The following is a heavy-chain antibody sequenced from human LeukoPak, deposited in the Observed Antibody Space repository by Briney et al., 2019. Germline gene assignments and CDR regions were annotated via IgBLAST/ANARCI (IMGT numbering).Heavy chain of an antibody. J-gene: IGHJ4*02. D-gene: IGHD3-16*01. CDR2: ISSTSSAI. Sequence: GGSLRLSCAASGFTFSSYSMNWVRQAPGKWLEWLSYISSTSSAIYYADSLKDRFTISRDNAKNSLYLQMDSLRAEDTAVYYCARVIGSYGDSAYWGQGTLVTVSS. V-gene: IGHV3-48*04. CDR1: GFTFSSYS. CDR3: ARVIGSYGDSAY.